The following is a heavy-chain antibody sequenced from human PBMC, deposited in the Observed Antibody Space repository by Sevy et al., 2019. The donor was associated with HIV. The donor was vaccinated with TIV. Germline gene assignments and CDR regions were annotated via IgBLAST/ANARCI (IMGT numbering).Heavy chain of an antibody. D-gene: IGHD3-16*02. Sequence: GGSLRLSCAASGFTFSSYAMHWVRQAPGKGLEWVAVISYDGSNKYYAYSVKGRFTISRDNSKNTMYLQMNSLRAEDTVVYYCARESPRMITFGGVIVNGYFDYWGQGTLVTVSS. CDR1: GFTFSSYA. CDR3: ARESPRMITFGGVIVNGYFDY. J-gene: IGHJ4*02. CDR2: ISYDGSNK. V-gene: IGHV3-30-3*01.